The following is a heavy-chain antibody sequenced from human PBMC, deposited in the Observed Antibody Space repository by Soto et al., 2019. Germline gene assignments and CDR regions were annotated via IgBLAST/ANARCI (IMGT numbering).Heavy chain of an antibody. CDR3: ARDGFLGTMVRGVIARNNWFDP. J-gene: IGHJ5*02. CDR1: GYTFTSYG. CDR2: ISAYNGNT. D-gene: IGHD3-10*01. V-gene: IGHV1-18*01. Sequence: ASVKVSCKASGYTFTSYGISWVRQAPGQGLEWMGWISAYNGNTNYAQKLQGRVTMTTDTSTSTAYMELRSLRSDDTAVYYCARDGFLGTMVRGVIARNNWFDPWGQGTLVTVSS.